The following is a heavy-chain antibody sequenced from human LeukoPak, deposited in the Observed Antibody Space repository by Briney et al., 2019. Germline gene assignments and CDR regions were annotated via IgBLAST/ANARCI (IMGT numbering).Heavy chain of an antibody. CDR3: ARGRRTVTTQYGCDY. Sequence: ASVKVSCKASGYTFTSYGISWARQAPGQGLEWMGWISAYNGNTNYAQKLQGRVTMTTDTSTSTAYMELRSLRSDDTAVYYCARGRRTVTTQYGCDYWGQGTLVTVSS. V-gene: IGHV1-18*01. CDR1: GYTFTSYG. D-gene: IGHD4-17*01. J-gene: IGHJ4*02. CDR2: ISAYNGNT.